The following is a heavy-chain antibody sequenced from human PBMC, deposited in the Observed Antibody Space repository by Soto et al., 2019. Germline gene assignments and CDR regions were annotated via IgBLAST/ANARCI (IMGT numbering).Heavy chain of an antibody. CDR1: GYSFTSYD. Sequence: QVQLVQSGAEVKKPGASVKVSFKASGYSFTSYDMHWVREAPGQRIEWMGWINAGNGHTKYSQKFQGRVTITRDTSASTAYMELTSLRSEDTAVYYCARSSGFYYVDYWGQGTLVTVSS. J-gene: IGHJ4*02. CDR2: INAGNGHT. D-gene: IGHD3-22*01. V-gene: IGHV1-3*01. CDR3: ARSSGFYYVDY.